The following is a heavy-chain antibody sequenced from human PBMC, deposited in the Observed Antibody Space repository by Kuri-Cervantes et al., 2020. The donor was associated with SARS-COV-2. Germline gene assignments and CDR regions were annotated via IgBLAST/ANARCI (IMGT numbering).Heavy chain of an antibody. J-gene: IGHJ4*02. D-gene: IGHD3-22*01. Sequence: GGSLRLSCAVSGFRFSDSAMHWVRQASGRGLEWIGRIRSKGNNYATVYAPSVKGRFTISRDDSKNQVYLQMNSLKTEDTAVYFCTSTHYYDNSRNIPHYWGQGALVTVSS. CDR2: IRSKGNNYAT. CDR3: TSTHYYDNSRNIPHY. V-gene: IGHV3-73*01. CDR1: GFRFSDSA.